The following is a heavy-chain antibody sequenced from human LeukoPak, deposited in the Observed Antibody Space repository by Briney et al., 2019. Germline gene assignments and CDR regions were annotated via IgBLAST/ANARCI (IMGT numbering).Heavy chain of an antibody. CDR1: GKSFSDYY. CDR3: ARQGLDNYYDSSGYYSLSS. V-gene: IGHV4-34*01. CDR2: IYYSGST. D-gene: IGHD3-22*01. Sequence: SETLSLTCAVYGKSFSDYYWSWIRQPPGKGLEWIGSIYYSGSTYYNPSLKSRVTISVDTSKDQFSLKLSSVTAADTAVYYCARQGLDNYYDSSGYYSLSSGGQGTLVTVSS. J-gene: IGHJ4*02.